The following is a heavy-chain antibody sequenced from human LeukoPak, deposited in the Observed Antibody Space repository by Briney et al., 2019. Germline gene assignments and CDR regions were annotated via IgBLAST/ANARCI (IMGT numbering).Heavy chain of an antibody. CDR1: GCTFSTYW. J-gene: IGHJ4*02. CDR3: ARPSGSGWSFFDY. D-gene: IGHD6-19*01. CDR2: IYFGDSYT. V-gene: IGHV5-51*01. Sequence: GESLKISCEVSGCTFSTYWIAWVRQMSGKGLEWMGIIYFGDSYTRYSPSFQGQITISADKSISTAYLQWSSLKASDTAIYYCARPSGSGWSFFDYWGQGTLVTDSS.